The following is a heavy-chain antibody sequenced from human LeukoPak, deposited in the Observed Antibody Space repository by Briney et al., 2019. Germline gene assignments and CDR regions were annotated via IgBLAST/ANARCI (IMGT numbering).Heavy chain of an antibody. CDR3: ARFNQGLDDDIVVGYMDV. D-gene: IGHD2-2*01. CDR1: GYSFTSYW. Sequence: GESLKISCKGSGYSFTSYWIGWVRQMPGKGLEWMGIIYPGDSDTRYSPSFQGQVTISADKSISTAYLQWSSLKASDTAMYYCARFNQGLDDDIVVGYMDVWGKGTTVTVSS. V-gene: IGHV5-51*01. CDR2: IYPGDSDT. J-gene: IGHJ6*03.